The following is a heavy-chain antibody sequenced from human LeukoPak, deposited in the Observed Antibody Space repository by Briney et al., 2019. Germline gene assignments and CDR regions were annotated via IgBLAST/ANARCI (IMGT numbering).Heavy chain of an antibody. J-gene: IGHJ4*02. D-gene: IGHD4-17*01. CDR1: GFTFSSYT. CDR2: INGRGIT. Sequence: TGGSLRLSCTASGFTFSSYTMSWVRQAPGGGLEWLSAINGRGITYYAGSVKGRFTISRDNSENTLYLQMNSLTVDDTAVYFCAKERQTGDYFTSDYWGQGTLVTVSS. V-gene: IGHV3-23*01. CDR3: AKERQTGDYFTSDY.